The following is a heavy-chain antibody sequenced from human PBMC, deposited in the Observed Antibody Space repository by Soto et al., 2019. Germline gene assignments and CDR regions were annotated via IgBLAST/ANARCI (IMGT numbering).Heavy chain of an antibody. CDR1: GFTFTSSA. Sequence: GASVKVSCKASGFTFTSSARQWVRQARGQRLEWIGWIVVGSGNTNYAQKFQERVTITRDMSTSTAYMELSSLRSEDTAVYYCAAAESSWRYYDFWSGYLPDAFDIWGQGTMVTVSS. CDR3: AAAESSWRYYDFWSGYLPDAFDI. J-gene: IGHJ3*02. V-gene: IGHV1-58*02. D-gene: IGHD3-3*01. CDR2: IVVGSGNT.